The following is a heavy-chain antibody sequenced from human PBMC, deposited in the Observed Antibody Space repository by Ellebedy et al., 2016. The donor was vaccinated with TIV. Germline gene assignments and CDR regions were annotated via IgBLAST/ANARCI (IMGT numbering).Heavy chain of an antibody. D-gene: IGHD2/OR15-2a*01. J-gene: IGHJ4*02. V-gene: IGHV3-74*01. CDR1: GFTFSTYW. Sequence: PGGSLRLSCAASGFTFSTYWMHWVRQAPGKGPVWVSRISVDGGITVYADSVKGRFTISRDNAKNTLFLQMNSLRVEDTAIYYCARGTPDGATYFNLWGQGTLVTVSS. CDR3: ARGTPDGATYFNL. CDR2: ISVDGGIT.